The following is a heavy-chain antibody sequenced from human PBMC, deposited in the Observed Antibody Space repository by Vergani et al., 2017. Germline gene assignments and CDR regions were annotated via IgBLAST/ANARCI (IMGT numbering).Heavy chain of an antibody. CDR1: GFTVSGNY. V-gene: IGHV3-66*02. Sequence: ELQLVESGGGLVQPGGSLRLSCAASGFTVSGNYMPWVRQAPGKGLEWVSHIYSGDETYYADSVKGRVTISRDTSKNTRHLHINNLRVEDTAVYYCARWNYYGSGTYVDPWGQGTLVTVSS. D-gene: IGHD3-10*01. CDR2: IYSGDET. J-gene: IGHJ5*02. CDR3: ARWNYYGSGTYVDP.